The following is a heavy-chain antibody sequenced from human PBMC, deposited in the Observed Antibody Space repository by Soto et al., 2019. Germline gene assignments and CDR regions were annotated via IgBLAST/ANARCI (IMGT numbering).Heavy chain of an antibody. J-gene: IGHJ4*02. CDR2: VSHDGRT. CDR1: GDSINAANW. CDR3: ARSVAVPGAHIDY. V-gene: IGHV4-4*02. Sequence: SETLSLTCAVSGDSINAANWWSWVRQAPGKGLVWIGEVSHDGRTTYNPSLRSRATISMDKSKNHFSLNLNSVTAADTAVYFCARSVAVPGAHIDYWGQGTQVTVSS. D-gene: IGHD6-19*01.